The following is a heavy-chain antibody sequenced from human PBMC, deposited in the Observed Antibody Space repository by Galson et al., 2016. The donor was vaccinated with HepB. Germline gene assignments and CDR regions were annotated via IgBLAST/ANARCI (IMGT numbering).Heavy chain of an antibody. CDR2: LSYDGNDR. D-gene: IGHD1-26*01. V-gene: IGHV3-30*18. CDR1: GFAFNTFG. J-gene: IGHJ4*02. Sequence: SLRLSCAASGFAFNTFGMHWVRQAPGKGLEWVAGLSYDGNDRYYSDSVKGRSTISRDNSKNTLSLDMSGLRPEDAAVYYCAKDGGSSSTYPFDHWGLGTLVVVSS. CDR3: AKDGGSSSTYPFDH.